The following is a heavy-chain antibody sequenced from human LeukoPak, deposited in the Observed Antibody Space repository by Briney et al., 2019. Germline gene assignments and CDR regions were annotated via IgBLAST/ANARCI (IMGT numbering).Heavy chain of an antibody. CDR1: GDSTSTGGDF. V-gene: IGHV4-61*08. Sequence: SETLSPSCTVSGDSTSTGGDFWSWVRQPPGKGLEWIGYIYYSGSTNYNPSLKSRVTISVDTSKNQFSLKLSSVTAADTAVYYCARGVIEGGYFDYWGQGTLVTVSS. J-gene: IGHJ4*02. CDR2: IYYSGST. D-gene: IGHD3-16*02. CDR3: ARGVIEGGYFDY.